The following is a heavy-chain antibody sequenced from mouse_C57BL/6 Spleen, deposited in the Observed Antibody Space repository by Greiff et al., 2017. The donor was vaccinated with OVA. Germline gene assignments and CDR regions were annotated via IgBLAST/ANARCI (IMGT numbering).Heavy chain of an antibody. Sequence: EVQLVESGGGLVQPGGSMKLSCAASGFTFSDAWMDWVRQSPEKGLEWVAAIRNKANNHATYYAEFVTGRFTISRDDSKSSVYLQMNSLRAEDTGIYYCTRTYYGSPPLGYWGQGTTLTVSS. CDR1: GFTFSDAW. J-gene: IGHJ2*01. CDR3: TRTYYGSPPLGY. V-gene: IGHV6-6*01. CDR2: IRNKANNHAT. D-gene: IGHD1-1*01.